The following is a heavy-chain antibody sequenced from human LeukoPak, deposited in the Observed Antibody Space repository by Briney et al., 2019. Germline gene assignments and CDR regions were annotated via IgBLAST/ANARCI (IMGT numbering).Heavy chain of an antibody. V-gene: IGHV3-23*01. J-gene: IGHJ4*02. CDR3: ASPCSDSVCYPDY. CDR1: GFTFTSYA. D-gene: IGHD5/OR15-5a*01. Sequence: PGGSLRLSCATSGFTFTSYAVSWVRQAPGKGLEWVSAISAGATTTYYADSVKGRFTISRDDSRNTLYLQMDSLRVEDTAVYYCASPCSDSVCYPDYWGQGTLVTVSS. CDR2: ISAGATTT.